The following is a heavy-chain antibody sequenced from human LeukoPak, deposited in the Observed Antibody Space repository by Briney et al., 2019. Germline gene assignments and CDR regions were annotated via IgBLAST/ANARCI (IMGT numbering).Heavy chain of an antibody. Sequence: MTSETLSLTCTVSGGSISSNSYYWGWLRQPPGKGLEWIVSIHDSGSTYYNPSLKSRVTISEDTSKNQFSLKLSSVTAADTAVYFCARRHDSDGYYSDYWGQGTLVTVSA. J-gene: IGHJ4*02. CDR3: ARRHDSDGYYSDY. V-gene: IGHV4-39*01. CDR2: IHDSGST. CDR1: GGSISSNSYY. D-gene: IGHD3-22*01.